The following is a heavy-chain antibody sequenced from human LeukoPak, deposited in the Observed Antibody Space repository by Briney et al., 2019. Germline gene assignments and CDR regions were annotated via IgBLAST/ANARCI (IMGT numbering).Heavy chain of an antibody. Sequence: PSETLSLTCTVSGGSISSSSYYWGWIRQPPGKGLEWIGSIYYSGSTYYNPSLKSRVTISVDTSKNQFSLKLSSVTAADTAVYYCARGPSIAVANPGYWGQGTLVTVSS. CDR1: GGSISSSSYY. CDR2: IYYSGST. D-gene: IGHD6-19*01. CDR3: ARGPSIAVANPGY. V-gene: IGHV4-39*07. J-gene: IGHJ4*02.